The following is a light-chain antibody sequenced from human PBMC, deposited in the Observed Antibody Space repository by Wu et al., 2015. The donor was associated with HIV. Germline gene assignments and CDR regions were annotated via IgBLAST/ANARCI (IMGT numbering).Light chain of an antibody. CDR2: AAS. CDR1: QGISSY. Sequence: GDRVTITCRASQGISSYLAWYQQKPGKVPKLLIYAASTLQSGVPSRFSGSGSGTEFTLTISSLQPEDFATYYCQRLYSYPLWTFGQGTKLEIK. CDR3: QRLYSYPLWT. J-gene: IGKJ2*02. V-gene: IGKV1-9*01.